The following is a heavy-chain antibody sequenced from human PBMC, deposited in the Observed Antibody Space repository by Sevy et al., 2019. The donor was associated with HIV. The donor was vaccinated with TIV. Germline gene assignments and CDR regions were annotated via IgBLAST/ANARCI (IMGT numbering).Heavy chain of an antibody. CDR3: ARHNKHYDFWSDLNWFDP. V-gene: IGHV4-59*08. J-gene: IGHJ5*02. Sequence: SETLSLTCTVSGGSISSYYWSWIRQPPGKGLEWIGYIYYSGSTNYNPSLKSRVTISVDTSKNQFSLKLSSVTAADTAVYICARHNKHYDFWSDLNWFDPWGQGTLVTVSS. D-gene: IGHD3-3*01. CDR2: IYYSGST. CDR1: GGSISSYY.